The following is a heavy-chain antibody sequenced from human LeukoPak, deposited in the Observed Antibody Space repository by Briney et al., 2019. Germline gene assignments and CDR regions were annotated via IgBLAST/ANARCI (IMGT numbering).Heavy chain of an antibody. CDR3: ARETGLGGYHDY. CDR2: IYPSGST. J-gene: IGHJ4*02. Sequence: SETLPLTCTVSGGSISSDYWSWIRQPAGKGLEWIGRIYPSGSTNYKSSLKSRVTMSIDTSKNQFSLKLSSVTAADTAVYYCARETGLGGYHDYWGQGTLVTVSS. V-gene: IGHV4-4*07. CDR1: GGSISSDY. D-gene: IGHD3-22*01.